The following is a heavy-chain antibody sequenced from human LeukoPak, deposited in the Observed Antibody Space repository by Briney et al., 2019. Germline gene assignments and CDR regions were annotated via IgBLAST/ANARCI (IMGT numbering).Heavy chain of an antibody. CDR3: VRGPGYSYGAYYCYGMDV. J-gene: IGHJ6*02. CDR1: GFSFSAYE. CDR2: ISSTGSTI. Sequence: GGSLRLSCAASGFSFSAYEMNWVRQAPGKGLEWVSYISSTGSTIYYADSVKGRFTISRDNAKNSLNLEMNSLRAEDTAVYYCVRGPGYSYGAYYCYGMDVWGQGTTVTVSS. V-gene: IGHV3-48*03. D-gene: IGHD5-18*01.